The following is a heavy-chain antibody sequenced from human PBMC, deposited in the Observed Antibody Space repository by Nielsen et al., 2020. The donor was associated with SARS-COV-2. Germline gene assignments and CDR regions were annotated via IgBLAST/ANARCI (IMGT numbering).Heavy chain of an antibody. Sequence: SLKISCAASGFTFDDYAMHWVRQAPGKGLEWVSGISWNSGSIGYADSVKGRFTIPRDNAKNSLYLQMNSLRAEDTALYYCAKSRGSNMVRYFDYWGQGTLVTVSS. V-gene: IGHV3-9*01. CDR3: AKSRGSNMVRYFDY. CDR1: GFTFDDYA. J-gene: IGHJ4*02. D-gene: IGHD5-18*01. CDR2: ISWNSGSI.